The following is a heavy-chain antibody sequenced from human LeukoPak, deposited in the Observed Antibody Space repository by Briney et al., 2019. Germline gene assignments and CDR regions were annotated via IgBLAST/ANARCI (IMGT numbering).Heavy chain of an antibody. CDR2: ISSGSDNT. V-gene: IGHV3-23*01. CDR1: GFTFSNYA. D-gene: IGHD2-2*01. CDR3: YCSSSTCYAVGGFS. Sequence: PGGSLRLSCVASGFTFSNYAMTWARQAPGKGLEWVSTISSGSDNTYYADSVKGRFTISRDNSKNTLYLQMNSLRVEDTAVYYCYCSSSTCYAVGGFSWGQGTLLTVSS. J-gene: IGHJ5*02.